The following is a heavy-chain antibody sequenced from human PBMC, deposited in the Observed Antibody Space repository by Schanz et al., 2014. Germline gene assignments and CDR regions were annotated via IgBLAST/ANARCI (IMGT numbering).Heavy chain of an antibody. CDR1: GFTFSDYY. CDR2: ICSSGNTI. J-gene: IGHJ1*01. D-gene: IGHD3-10*01. Sequence: QVQLVESGGGLVKPGGSLRVSCAASGFTFSDYYMRWIRQAPGKGLEWVSYICSSGNTIYYADSVKGRVTISRDNAKNSVSLQMRRLRVEDTAVYYCASGVHVSSLQKGLQFWGRGTLVIVSS. CDR3: ASGVHVSSLQKGLQF. V-gene: IGHV3-11*04.